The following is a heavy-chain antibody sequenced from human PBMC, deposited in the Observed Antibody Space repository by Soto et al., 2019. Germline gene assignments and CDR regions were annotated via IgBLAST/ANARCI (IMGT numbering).Heavy chain of an antibody. CDR2: IYHSGRT. V-gene: IGHV4-4*02. CDR1: GGSIRSSNW. CDR3: AMDVELATIGSFDY. Sequence: QVQLLESGPGLVKVSGTLSLTCDVSGGSIRSSNWWSWVRQPPGKGLEWIGEIYHSGRTNYNPSLRSRVTMSVDKSKNQFSLKLTSVTAADTPVYYSAMDVELATIGSFDYWGQGALVIVSS. D-gene: IGHD2-2*03. J-gene: IGHJ4*02.